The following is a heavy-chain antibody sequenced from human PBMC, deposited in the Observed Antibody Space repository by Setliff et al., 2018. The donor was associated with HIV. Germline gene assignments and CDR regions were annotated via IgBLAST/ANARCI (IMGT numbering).Heavy chain of an antibody. CDR1: GGSISSSNW. V-gene: IGHV4-4*02. CDR3: ARDPTQYLDFLFDPQPFNV. CDR2: VYQSGTT. Sequence: PSETLSLTCAVSGGSISSSNWWTWVRQPPGKGLEWIGEVYQSGTTNYNPSLKSRVTISVDKSKNQFSLRLSSVTAADTAVYYCARDPTQYLDFLFDPQPFNVWGHGTRVTV. D-gene: IGHD3-9*01. J-gene: IGHJ3*01.